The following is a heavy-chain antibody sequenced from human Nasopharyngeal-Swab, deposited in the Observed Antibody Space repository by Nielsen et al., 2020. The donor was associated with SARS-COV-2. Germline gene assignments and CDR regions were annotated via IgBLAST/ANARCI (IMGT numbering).Heavy chain of an antibody. CDR1: GFTFSSYA. J-gene: IGHJ3*02. V-gene: IGHV3-23*01. CDR3: AKRQLLPTGAFDI. Sequence: GEPLKISCAASGFTFSSYAMSWVRQAPGKGLEWVSAISGSGGSTYYADSVKGRFTISRDNSKNTLYLQMNSLRAEDTAVYYCAKRQLLPTGAFDIWGQGTMVTVSS. CDR2: ISGSGGST. D-gene: IGHD2-2*01.